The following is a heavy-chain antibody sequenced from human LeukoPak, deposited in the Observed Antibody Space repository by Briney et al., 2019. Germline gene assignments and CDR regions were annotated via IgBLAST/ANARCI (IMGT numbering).Heavy chain of an antibody. CDR2: ISWNSGSI. J-gene: IGHJ4*02. Sequence: GGSLRLSCAASGFTFDDYAMHWVRQAPGKGLEWVSGISWNSGSIGYADSVKGRFTISRDNAKNSLYLQMNSLRAEDTAVYYCARDPLYYGSGSYYGYYFDYWGQGTLVTVSS. V-gene: IGHV3-9*01. D-gene: IGHD3-10*01. CDR3: ARDPLYYGSGSYYGYYFDY. CDR1: GFTFDDYA.